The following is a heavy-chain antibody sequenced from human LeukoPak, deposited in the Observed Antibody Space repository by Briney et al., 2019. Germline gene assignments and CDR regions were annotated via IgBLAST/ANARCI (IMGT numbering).Heavy chain of an antibody. CDR2: IIPILGIA. D-gene: IGHD4-17*01. CDR3: ARVDDGDPARADY. V-gene: IGHV1-69*04. Sequence: GASVKVSCKASGGTFSSYAISWVRQAPGQGLEWMGRIIPILGIANYAQKFQGRVTITADKSTSTAYMELSSLRSEDTAVYYCARVDDGDPARADYWGQGTLVTVSS. CDR1: GGTFSSYA. J-gene: IGHJ4*02.